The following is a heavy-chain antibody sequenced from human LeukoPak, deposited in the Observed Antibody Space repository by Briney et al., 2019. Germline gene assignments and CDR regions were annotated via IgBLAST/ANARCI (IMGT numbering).Heavy chain of an antibody. CDR3: ARDGRRFGESSGYYMDV. D-gene: IGHD3-10*01. Sequence: GASVKVSCKASGGTFSSYAISWVRQAPGQGLEWMGGIIPIFGTANYAQKFQGRVTITADKSTSTAYMELSSLRSEDTAVYYCARDGRRFGESSGYYMDVWGKGTTVTVSS. CDR1: GGTFSSYA. J-gene: IGHJ6*03. CDR2: IIPIFGTA. V-gene: IGHV1-69*06.